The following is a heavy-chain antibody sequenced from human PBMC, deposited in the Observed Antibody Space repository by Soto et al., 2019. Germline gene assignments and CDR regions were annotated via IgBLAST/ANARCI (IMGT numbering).Heavy chain of an antibody. V-gene: IGHV3-33*01. CDR2: IWYDGSNK. D-gene: IGHD4-17*01. J-gene: IGHJ3*02. CDR3: ARDAPYMTRFKGAFDI. CDR1: GFTFSSYG. Sequence: GGSLRLSCAASGFTFSSYGMHWVRQAPGKGLEWVAVIWYDGSNKYYADSVKGRFTISRDNSKNTLYLQMNSLRAEDTAVYYCARDAPYMTRFKGAFDIWGQGTMVTVSS.